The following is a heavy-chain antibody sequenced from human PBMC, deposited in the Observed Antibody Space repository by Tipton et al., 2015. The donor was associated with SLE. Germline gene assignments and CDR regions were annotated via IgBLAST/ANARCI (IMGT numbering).Heavy chain of an antibody. Sequence: QLVQSGAEVKKPGASVKVYCQASGYTFTSYYIHWVRQAPGQGLEWMGVIKPGGGSTTYTQKLQGRVTMTRDTSASTVYLELNSLRSDDTAVYYCARENGGGYFDYWGQGTLVTVSS. D-gene: IGHD4-23*01. CDR3: ARENGGGYFDY. J-gene: IGHJ4*02. CDR2: IKPGGGST. V-gene: IGHV1-46*04. CDR1: GYTFTSYY.